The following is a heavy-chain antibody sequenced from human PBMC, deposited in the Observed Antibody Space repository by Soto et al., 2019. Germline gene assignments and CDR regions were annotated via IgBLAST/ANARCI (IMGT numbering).Heavy chain of an antibody. CDR1: GFTLSSHW. CDR3: AGVAAGTYSSNCKGRAAVDM. CDR2: INRDGSTI. D-gene: IGHD6-13*01. V-gene: IGHV3-74*02. J-gene: IGHJ3*02. Sequence: EVQLVESGGGLAQPGGSLRLSCAASGFTLSSHWMHWVRQAPGKGLVWVSRINRDGSTINYDDSVRGRYTGSRDNANDTTPLQIDSLRTEDTAEYYCAGVAAGTYSSNCKGRAAVDMWGQGTMVTFSS.